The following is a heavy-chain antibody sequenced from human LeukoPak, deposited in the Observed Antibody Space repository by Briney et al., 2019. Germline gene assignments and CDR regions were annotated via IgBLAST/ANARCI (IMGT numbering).Heavy chain of an antibody. Sequence: GGSLRLSCAVSVFGVSGNHVAWVRQAPGKGLEWVSVRQPGNVSYYADSVKGRFTTSADSSKNSLYLQMNNLRSEDTALYYCAQERDYDTYFDYWGQGTLVTVSS. V-gene: IGHV3-53*01. D-gene: IGHD3-22*01. CDR3: AQERDYDTYFDY. J-gene: IGHJ4*02. CDR1: VFGVSGNH. CDR2: RQPGNVS.